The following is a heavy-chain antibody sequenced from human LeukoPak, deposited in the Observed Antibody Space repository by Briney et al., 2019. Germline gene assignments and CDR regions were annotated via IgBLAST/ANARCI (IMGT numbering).Heavy chain of an antibody. CDR1: GFTSSSYG. D-gene: IGHD4-17*01. CDR3: AREVIDYGYYFDY. Sequence: GRSLRLSCAASGFTSSSYGMHWVRQAPGKGLEWVAVIWYDGSNKYYADSVKGRFTISRDNSKSTLYLRMNSLRAEDTAVYYCAREVIDYGYYFDYWGQGTLVTVSS. J-gene: IGHJ4*02. V-gene: IGHV3-33*01. CDR2: IWYDGSNK.